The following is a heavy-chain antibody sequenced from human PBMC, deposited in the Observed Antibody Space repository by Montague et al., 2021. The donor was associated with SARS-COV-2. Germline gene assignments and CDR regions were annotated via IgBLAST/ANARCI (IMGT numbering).Heavy chain of an antibody. J-gene: IGHJ6*02. CDR3: TTDGVTYYDFWGGYFDYYYYGMDV. CDR2: IKSKTDGGTT. D-gene: IGHD3-3*01. Sequence: SLRLSCAASGFTFSNAWMSWVRQAPGKGLEWVGRIKSKTDGGTTDYAAPVKGRFTISRDDSKNTLYLQMNSLKTEDTAVYYCTTDGVTYYDFWGGYFDYYYYGMDVWGRGTTVTVSS. CDR1: GFTFSNAW. V-gene: IGHV3-15*01.